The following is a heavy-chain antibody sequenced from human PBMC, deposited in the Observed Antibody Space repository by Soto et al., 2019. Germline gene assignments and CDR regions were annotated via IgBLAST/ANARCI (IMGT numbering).Heavy chain of an antibody. CDR1: GYTFTSYG. J-gene: IGHJ6*02. D-gene: IGHD2-8*01. CDR3: AREQDCTNGVCRNYSYYYYGMDV. V-gene: IGHV1-18*01. CDR2: ISAYNGNT. Sequence: ASVKVSCKASGYTFTSYGISWVRQAPGQGLEWMGWISAYNGNTNYAQKLQGRVTMTTDTSTSTAYMELRSLRSDDTAVYYCAREQDCTNGVCRNYSYYYYGMDVWGQGTTVTVSS.